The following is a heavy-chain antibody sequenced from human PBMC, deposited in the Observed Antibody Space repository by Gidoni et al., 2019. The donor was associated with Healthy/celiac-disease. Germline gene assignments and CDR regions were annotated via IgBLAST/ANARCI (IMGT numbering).Heavy chain of an antibody. CDR1: GFTFSGSA. D-gene: IGHD6-13*01. Sequence: EVQLVESGGGLVQPGGSLKLSCAASGFTFSGSAMHWVRQASGKGLEWVGRIRSKANSYATAYAASVKGRFTISRDDSKNTAYLQMNSLKTEDTAVYYCTRLAAGTTPEEGYWGQGTLVTVSS. V-gene: IGHV3-73*02. J-gene: IGHJ4*02. CDR2: IRSKANSYAT. CDR3: TRLAAGTTPEEGY.